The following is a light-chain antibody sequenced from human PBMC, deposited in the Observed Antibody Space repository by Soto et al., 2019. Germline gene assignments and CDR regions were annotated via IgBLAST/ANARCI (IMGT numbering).Light chain of an antibody. V-gene: IGKV1-5*01. CDR2: NAD. J-gene: IGKJ1*01. CDR1: QDINRW. Sequence: DIQMTQSPSTLSASVGDRVTITCRASQDINRWLAWYQQKPGKAPKILIYNADTLESGVPSRFSGSGSGTEFTLTISSLQPDDFATYYCQQYNSYRTFGQGTKVDIK. CDR3: QQYNSYRT.